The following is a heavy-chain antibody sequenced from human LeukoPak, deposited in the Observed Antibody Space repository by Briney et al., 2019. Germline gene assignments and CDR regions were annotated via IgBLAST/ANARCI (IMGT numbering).Heavy chain of an antibody. J-gene: IGHJ4*02. D-gene: IGHD6-13*01. CDR3: AKVSWANYFDY. CDR2: ISGSGGNT. CDR1: GFTFSSYA. V-gene: IGHV3-23*01. Sequence: GGSLRLSCAASGFTFSSYAMSWFRQAPGKGLEWVSGISGSGGNTHYADSVRGRFTISRDNSRSTVYLEVNSLRAEDTAIYYCAKVSWANYFDYWGQGTLVTVSS.